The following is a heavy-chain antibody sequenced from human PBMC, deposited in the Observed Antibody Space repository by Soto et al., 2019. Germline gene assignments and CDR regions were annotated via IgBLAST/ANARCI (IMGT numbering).Heavy chain of an antibody. V-gene: IGHV4-59*08. CDR2: IYYSGST. CDR1: GGSINNYY. J-gene: IGHJ5*02. Sequence: SETLSLTCTVSGGSINNYYWSWIRQPPGKGLELIGYIYYSGSTNSNPSLRSRVTMSVDTSKNQFSLKLISVTAADTAVYYCARLKDTCSSTTCKNWFDPWGQGTLVTVSS. D-gene: IGHD2-2*01. CDR3: ARLKDTCSSTTCKNWFDP.